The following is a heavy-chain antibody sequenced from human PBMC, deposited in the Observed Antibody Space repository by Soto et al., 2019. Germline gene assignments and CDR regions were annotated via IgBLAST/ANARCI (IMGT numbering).Heavy chain of an antibody. CDR2: ISSSGSTI. D-gene: IGHD6-19*01. CDR1: GFTFSSYE. J-gene: IGHJ6*02. Sequence: SLRLSCAASGFTFSSYEMNWVRQAPGKGLEWVSYISSSGSTIYYADSVKGRFTISRDNAKNSLYLQMNSLRAEDTAVYYCARDGIAVAGSKYYYYYYGMDVWGQGTTVTVSS. CDR3: ARDGIAVAGSKYYYYYYGMDV. V-gene: IGHV3-48*03.